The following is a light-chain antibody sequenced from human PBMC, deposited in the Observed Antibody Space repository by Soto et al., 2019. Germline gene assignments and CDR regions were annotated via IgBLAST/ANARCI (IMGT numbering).Light chain of an antibody. CDR3: QQRSNWPLT. Sequence: EIVLTQSPATLPLSPGERASLSCRASQSINSYLVWYQQKPGQAPRLLIYDASNRATGIPARFSGSGSGTDFALTISSLEPEDFAVYYCQQRSNWPLTFGGGTKVEIK. CDR1: QSINSY. J-gene: IGKJ4*01. V-gene: IGKV3-11*01. CDR2: DAS.